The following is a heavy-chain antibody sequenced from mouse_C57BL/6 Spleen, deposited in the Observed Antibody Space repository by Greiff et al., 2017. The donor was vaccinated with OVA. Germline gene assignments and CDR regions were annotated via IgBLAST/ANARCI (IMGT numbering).Heavy chain of an antibody. V-gene: IGHV5-6*01. CDR2: ISSGGSYT. J-gene: IGHJ2*01. D-gene: IGHD1-1*01. Sequence: EVHLVESGGDLVKPGGSLKLSCAASGFTFSSYGMSWVRQTPDKRLEWVATISSGGSYTYYPDSVKGRFTISRDNAKNTLYLQMSSLKSEDTAMYYCARHGYYGSIYYFDYWGQGTTLTVSS. CDR3: ARHGYYGSIYYFDY. CDR1: GFTFSSYG.